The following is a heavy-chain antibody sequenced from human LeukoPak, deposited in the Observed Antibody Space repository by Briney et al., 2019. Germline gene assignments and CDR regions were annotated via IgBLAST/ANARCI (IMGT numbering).Heavy chain of an antibody. Sequence: PGGSLRLSCAASGFNVSSNYMSWVRQAPGKGLEWVSVIYSGGSTYYADSVKGRFTISRDNSKNTLYLQMNSLRAEDTAVYYCATPSGYSRSYYYYYMDVWGKGTTVTVSS. V-gene: IGHV3-66*02. CDR2: IYSGGST. CDR1: GFNVSSNY. D-gene: IGHD5-12*01. J-gene: IGHJ6*03. CDR3: ATPSGYSRSYYYYYMDV.